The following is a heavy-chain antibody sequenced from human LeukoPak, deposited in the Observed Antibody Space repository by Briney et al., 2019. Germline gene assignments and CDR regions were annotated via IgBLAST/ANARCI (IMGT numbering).Heavy chain of an antibody. CDR3: ATVVGTKLPLYFDY. J-gene: IGHJ4*02. D-gene: IGHD2-8*01. CDR1: ESAFVGGYYL. Sequence: ASVKVSCKASESAFVGGYYLHWVRQAPGKGLEWMGGFDPEDGETIYAQKFQGRVTMTEDTSTDTAYMELSSLRSEDTAVYYCATVVGTKLPLYFDYWGQGTLVTVSS. V-gene: IGHV1-24*01. CDR2: FDPEDGET.